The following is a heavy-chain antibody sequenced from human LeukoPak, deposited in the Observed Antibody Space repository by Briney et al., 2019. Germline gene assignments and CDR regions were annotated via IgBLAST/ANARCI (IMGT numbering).Heavy chain of an antibody. CDR1: GFTFSSYA. Sequence: GGSLRLSCAASGFTFSSYAMSWVRQAPGKGLEWVSGISGNGGSTYYADSVKGRFTISRDNSKNTLYLQMNSLRAEDTAVYYCAKDQYSSGNWFDPWGQGTLVTVSS. D-gene: IGHD6-25*01. CDR2: ISGNGGST. V-gene: IGHV3-23*01. J-gene: IGHJ5*02. CDR3: AKDQYSSGNWFDP.